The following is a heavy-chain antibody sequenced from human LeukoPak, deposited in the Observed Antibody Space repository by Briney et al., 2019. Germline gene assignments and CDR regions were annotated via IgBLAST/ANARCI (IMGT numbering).Heavy chain of an antibody. J-gene: IGHJ5*02. Sequence: ASVKVSCKASGYTFTSYDINSVRQATGQGLEWMGWMNPNSGNTGYAQKFQGRVTMTRNTSISTAYMELSSLRSEDTAVYYCARGVSRRWLVMILTDNWFDPWGQGILVTVSS. CDR1: GYTFTSYD. D-gene: IGHD6-19*01. V-gene: IGHV1-8*01. CDR2: MNPNSGNT. CDR3: ARGVSRRWLVMILTDNWFDP.